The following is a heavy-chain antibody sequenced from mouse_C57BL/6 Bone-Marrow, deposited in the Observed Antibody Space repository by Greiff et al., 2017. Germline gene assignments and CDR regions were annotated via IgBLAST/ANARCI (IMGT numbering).Heavy chain of an antibody. CDR1: GYTFTSYW. D-gene: IGHD4-1*01. V-gene: IGHV1-55*01. J-gene: IGHJ2*01. Sequence: VQLQQPGAELVKPGASVKMSCKASGYTFTSYWITWVKQRPGQGLEWIGDIYPTSGRTNYNEKFKSKARLTVDTSSNTAYMQLSSLTTKDSAVFDCAIAGPLGRSFDYWGQGTTLTVSS. CDR3: AIAGPLGRSFDY. CDR2: IYPTSGRT.